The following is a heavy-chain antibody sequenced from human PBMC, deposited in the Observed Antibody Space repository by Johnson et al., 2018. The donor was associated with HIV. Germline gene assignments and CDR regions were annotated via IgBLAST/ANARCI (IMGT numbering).Heavy chain of an antibody. Sequence: QLVESGGGVVQPGRSLRLSCAASGFTFSSYAMHWVRQAPGKGLEWVAVISYDGSNKYYADSVKGRFTISRANSKNTLYLQMNSLRAEDTAVYYCARGLVDGGERQWLDPYDAFDIWGQGTMVTVSS. CDR1: GFTFSSYA. CDR3: ARGLVDGGERQWLDPYDAFDI. J-gene: IGHJ3*02. V-gene: IGHV3-30-3*01. CDR2: ISYDGSNK. D-gene: IGHD6-19*01.